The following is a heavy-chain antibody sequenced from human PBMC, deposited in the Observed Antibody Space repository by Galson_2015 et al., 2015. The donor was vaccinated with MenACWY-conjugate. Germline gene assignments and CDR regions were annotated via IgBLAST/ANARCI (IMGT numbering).Heavy chain of an antibody. J-gene: IGHJ3*02. CDR2: IYPGDSDT. V-gene: IGHV5-51*01. CDR1: GYSFDIYW. CDR3: ARPNIVGARDGAFDI. Sequence: QSGAEVKKLGESLKISCEGSGYSFDIYWIAWVRQVPGKGLEWMGIIYPGDSDTRYSPSFQGQVTISADKTISTAYLHWSSLRASDTAMYYCARPNIVGARDGAFDIWGQGTMVTVSS. D-gene: IGHD1-26*01.